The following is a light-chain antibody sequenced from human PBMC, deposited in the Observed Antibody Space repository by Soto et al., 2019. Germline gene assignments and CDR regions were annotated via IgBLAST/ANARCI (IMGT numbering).Light chain of an antibody. CDR2: GVS. CDR3: CSYAVTFYV. CDR1: SIDVGGSNY. V-gene: IGLV2-11*01. J-gene: IGLJ1*01. Sequence: QSALTQPRSVSGSPGQSVTISCTGPSIDVGGSNYVSWYQQHPGKAPKLMIYGVSERPSGVPDRFSGSKSGNTASLTISGLQAEDEADYYCCSYAVTFYVFGTGTKVTVL.